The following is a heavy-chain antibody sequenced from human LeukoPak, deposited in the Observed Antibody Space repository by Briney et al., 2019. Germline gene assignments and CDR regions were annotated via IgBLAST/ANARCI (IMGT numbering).Heavy chain of an antibody. CDR1: GGTFSSYA. D-gene: IGHD6-6*01. CDR3: ARPGEQLEDYYYYYGMDV. V-gene: IGHV1-69*04. Sequence: SVKVSCKASGGTFSSYAISWVRQAPGQGLEWMGRIIPIFGIANYAQKFQGRVTITADKSTSIAYMELSSLRSEDTAVYYCARPGEQLEDYYYYYGMDVWGQGTTVTVSS. CDR2: IIPIFGIA. J-gene: IGHJ6*02.